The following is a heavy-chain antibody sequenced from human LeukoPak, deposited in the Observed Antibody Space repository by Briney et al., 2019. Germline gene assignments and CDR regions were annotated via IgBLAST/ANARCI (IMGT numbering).Heavy chain of an antibody. Sequence: GGSLRLSCAASEFTISSYWMSWVRQAPGKGLEWVANIKQDGSEKYYVDSVKGRFTISRDNVKNSLYLQMNSLRAEDTAVYYCARGIAVAGPPFDYWGQGTLVTVSS. D-gene: IGHD6-19*01. CDR3: ARGIAVAGPPFDY. J-gene: IGHJ4*02. CDR1: EFTISSYW. CDR2: IKQDGSEK. V-gene: IGHV3-7*01.